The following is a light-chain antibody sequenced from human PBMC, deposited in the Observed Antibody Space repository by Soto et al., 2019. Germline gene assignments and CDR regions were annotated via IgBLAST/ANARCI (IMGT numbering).Light chain of an antibody. J-gene: IGKJ4*01. CDR3: KQSKSFPLT. V-gene: IGKV1-12*01. CDR1: EGVGSW. CDR2: AAS. Sequence: DIQMTQSPSSLSASLVDRVTITCRASEGVGSWLAWYQQKPGEAPKVLVYAASSLRSGVPSRFSGSGSWTDFSLTISSLHPEDLATYYCKQSKSFPLTCGGGTKVEI.